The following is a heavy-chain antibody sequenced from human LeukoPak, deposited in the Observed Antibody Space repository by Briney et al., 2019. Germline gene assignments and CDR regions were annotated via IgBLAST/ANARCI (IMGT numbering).Heavy chain of an antibody. V-gene: IGHV4-4*07. Sequence: SETLSLTCIVSGGSISGYYWSWIRQPAGKGLEWIGRIHPSGSTDYSPFLKSRLTMSVDTSKNQFSLNLTSVTAADTALYYCARDQLIGSEIYIWIDPWGQGTLVTVSS. CDR1: GGSISGYY. D-gene: IGHD3-10*01. CDR3: ARDQLIGSEIYIWIDP. J-gene: IGHJ5*02. CDR2: IHPSGST.